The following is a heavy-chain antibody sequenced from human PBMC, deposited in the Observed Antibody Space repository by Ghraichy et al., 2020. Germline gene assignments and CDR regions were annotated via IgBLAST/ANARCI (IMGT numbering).Heavy chain of an antibody. Sequence: GGSLRLSCAASGFTFSSYAMHWVRQAPGKGLEWVAVISYDGSNKYYADSVKGRFTISRDNSKNTLYLQMNSLRAEDTAVYYCAREAGIYDSSGYYYPYYFDYWGQGTLVTVSS. CDR1: GFTFSSYA. V-gene: IGHV3-30-3*01. CDR3: AREAGIYDSSGYYYPYYFDY. D-gene: IGHD3-22*01. J-gene: IGHJ4*02. CDR2: ISYDGSNK.